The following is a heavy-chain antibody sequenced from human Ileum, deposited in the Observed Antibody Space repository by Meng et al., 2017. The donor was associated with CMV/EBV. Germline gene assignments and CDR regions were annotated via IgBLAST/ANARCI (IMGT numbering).Heavy chain of an antibody. Sequence: SSITICDLYRNRVRQKPRKGLELGGHIQRIGHGDTVDYAAPVEGRFTISRDDSKSTLILQMNSLRREDTAVYYCTTDCCETGGRGHWGQGTLVTVSS. V-gene: IGHV3-15*07. CDR1: SITICDLY. CDR2: IQRIGHGDTV. CDR3: TTDCCETGGRGH. D-gene: IGHD2-15*01. J-gene: IGHJ4*02.